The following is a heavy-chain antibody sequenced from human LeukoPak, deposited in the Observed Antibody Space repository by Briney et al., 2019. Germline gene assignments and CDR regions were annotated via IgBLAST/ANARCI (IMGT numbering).Heavy chain of an antibody. D-gene: IGHD3-10*01. J-gene: IGHJ5*01. CDR2: ISSSSSYI. V-gene: IGHV3-21*01. CDR3: ASRGDPRKNWFDS. Sequence: PGGSLRLSCAASGFTFSSYSMNWVRQAPGKGLEWVSSISSSSSYIYYADSVKGRFTISRDNAKNSLYLQMNSLRAEDTAVYYCASRGDPRKNWFDSWGQGTLVTVSS. CDR1: GFTFSSYS.